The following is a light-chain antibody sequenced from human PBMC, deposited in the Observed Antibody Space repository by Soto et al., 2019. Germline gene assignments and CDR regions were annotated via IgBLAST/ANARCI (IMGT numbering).Light chain of an antibody. CDR2: AAS. J-gene: IGKJ5*01. V-gene: IGKV1D-12*01. CDR1: QDISIW. CDR3: QQTNTFPST. Sequence: DIQMTQSPSFVSASVGDSVSITCRASQDISIWLAWYQQKPGKAPQLLIFAASSLQGGVPSRFSGSGSGTDFTLSISSLQPEDFATYYCQQTNTFPSTFGQGTRLEIK.